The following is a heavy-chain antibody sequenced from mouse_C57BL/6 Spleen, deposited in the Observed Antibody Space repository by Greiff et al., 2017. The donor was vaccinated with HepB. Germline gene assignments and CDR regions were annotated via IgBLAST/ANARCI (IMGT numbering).Heavy chain of an antibody. V-gene: IGHV1-50*01. CDR3: ARRGNFYYFDY. J-gene: IGHJ2*01. D-gene: IGHD2-1*01. CDR1: GYTFTSYW. Sequence: VQLQQPGAELVKPGASVKLSCKASGYTFTSYWMQWVKQRPGQGLEWIGEIDPSDSYTNYNQKFKGKATLTVDTSSSTAYMQLSSLTSEDSAVYYCARRGNFYYFDYWGQGTTLTVSS. CDR2: IDPSDSYT.